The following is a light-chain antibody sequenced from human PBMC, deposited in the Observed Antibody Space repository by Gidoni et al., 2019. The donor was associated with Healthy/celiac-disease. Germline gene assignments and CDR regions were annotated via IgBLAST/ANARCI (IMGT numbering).Light chain of an antibody. V-gene: IGKV1-39*01. CDR2: AAS. Sequence: DIQMNQSPSSLSASVGDRVTITCRASQSISSYLNWYQQKPGKAPKLLIYAASSLQSGVPSRFSGRGSGTDFTLTIISLQPEDFATYYCQQSYSTPLTFXGXTKVEIK. CDR3: QQSYSTPLT. J-gene: IGKJ4*01. CDR1: QSISSY.